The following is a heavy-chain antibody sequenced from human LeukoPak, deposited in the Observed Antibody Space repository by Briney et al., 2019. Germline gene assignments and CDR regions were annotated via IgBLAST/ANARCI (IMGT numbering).Heavy chain of an antibody. Sequence: SQTLSLTCTVSGGSISSGGYYWSWIRQHPGKGLEWIGYIYYSGSTYYNPSLKSRVTISVDTSKNQFSLKLSSVTAADTAVYYCAKDRQWELLEDYWGQGTLVTVSS. CDR1: GGSISSGGYY. CDR3: AKDRQWELLEDY. J-gene: IGHJ4*02. CDR2: IYYSGST. D-gene: IGHD1-26*01. V-gene: IGHV4-31*03.